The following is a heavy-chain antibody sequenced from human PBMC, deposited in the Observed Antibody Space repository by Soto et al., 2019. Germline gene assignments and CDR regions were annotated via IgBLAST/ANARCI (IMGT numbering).Heavy chain of an antibody. CDR2: IYPGDSDT. J-gene: IGHJ6*02. V-gene: IGHV5-51*01. D-gene: IGHD2-2*01. CDR1: GYSFSSYW. Sequence: GESLKISCKGSGYSFSSYWIVWVRQMPGKGLEWMGTIYPGDSDTRYSPSFQGQVTISADKSISTAYLQWNSLKASDTAMYFCARNKGYCSSISCYGMDVWGQGAAVTVSS. CDR3: ARNKGYCSSISCYGMDV.